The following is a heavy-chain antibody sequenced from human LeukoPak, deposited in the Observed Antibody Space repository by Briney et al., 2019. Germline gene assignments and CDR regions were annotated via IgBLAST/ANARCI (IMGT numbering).Heavy chain of an antibody. CDR1: GFTFSSYS. CDR2: ISSSSSYI. J-gene: IGHJ4*02. V-gene: IGHV3-21*01. D-gene: IGHD2-21*01. Sequence: GGSLRLSCAASGFTFSSYSMNWVRQAPGKGLEWVSSISSSSSYIYYADSVKGRFTISRDNARNSLYLQMNSLRAEDTAVYYCARDSPNEAILWWSIDYWGQGTLVTVSS. CDR3: ARDSPNEAILWWSIDY.